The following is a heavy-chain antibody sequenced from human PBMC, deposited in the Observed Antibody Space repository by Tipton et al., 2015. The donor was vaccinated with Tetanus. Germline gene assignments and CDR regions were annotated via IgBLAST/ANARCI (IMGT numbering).Heavy chain of an antibody. V-gene: IGHV3-7*03. CDR3: ARDNYDSKDFSDY. CDR2: IRQDGSEK. D-gene: IGHD3-3*01. Sequence: SLRLSCAASGFTFNSDWMTWVRQAPGKGLEWVANIRQDGSEKYYVDSVKGRFTISRDNAKNSLYLQMNSLRVEDTGLYFCARDNYDSKDFSDYWGQGTLITVSS. J-gene: IGHJ4*02. CDR1: GFTFNSDW.